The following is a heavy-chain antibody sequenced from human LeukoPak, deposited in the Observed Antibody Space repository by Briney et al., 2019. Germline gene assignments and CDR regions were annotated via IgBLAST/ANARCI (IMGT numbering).Heavy chain of an antibody. CDR2: IRSKAYGGTT. CDR3: TRDTRIVVASLSGYFDY. CDR1: GFTFGDYA. J-gene: IGHJ4*02. D-gene: IGHD2-2*01. V-gene: IGHV3-49*03. Sequence: QPGRSLRLSCTASGFTFGDYAMSWFRQAPGKGLEWIGFIRSKAYGGTTEYAASVKGRFIILRDDSKSIAYLQMNSLKTEDTAVYYCTRDTRIVVASLSGYFDYWGQGTLVTVSS.